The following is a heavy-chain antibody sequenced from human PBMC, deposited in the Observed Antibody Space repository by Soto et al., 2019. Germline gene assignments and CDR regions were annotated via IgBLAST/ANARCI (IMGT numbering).Heavy chain of an antibody. CDR3: XRVKYCGGDCYFDAFDI. CDR2: IKQDGSEK. D-gene: IGHD2-21*02. V-gene: IGHV3-7*03. Sequence: PGGSLRFSCAASGFTFSIYWMSWVRQAPGKGLEWVANIKQDGSEKYYVDSVKGRFTISRDNAKNSLYLQMNSLRAEDTAVYYCXRVKYCGGDCYFDAFDIWGQGTMVTVSS. CDR1: GFTFSIYW. J-gene: IGHJ3*02.